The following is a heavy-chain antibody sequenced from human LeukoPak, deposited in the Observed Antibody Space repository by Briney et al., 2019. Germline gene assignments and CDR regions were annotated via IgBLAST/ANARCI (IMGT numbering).Heavy chain of an antibody. J-gene: IGHJ4*02. CDR2: GSGSNT. D-gene: IGHD1-26*01. V-gene: IGHV3-23*01. CDR1: GFTFTECA. CDR3: AKGGLLPAHVGPIDC. Sequence: GSLRLSCAASGFTFTECAMSWVRQAPGKGLEWVSSGSGSNTYYADSVKGRFTISRDNSKNTLYLQMNSLRAEDTAVYYCAKGGLLPAHVGPIDCWGQGTVVTVSS.